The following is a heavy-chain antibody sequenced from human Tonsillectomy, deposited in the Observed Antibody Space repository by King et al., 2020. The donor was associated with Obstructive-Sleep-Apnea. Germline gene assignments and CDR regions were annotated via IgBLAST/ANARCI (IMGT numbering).Heavy chain of an antibody. CDR3: AKDMEMATIGGFDY. J-gene: IGHJ4*02. CDR1: GFTFDDYA. V-gene: IGHV3-9*01. D-gene: IGHD5-24*01. Sequence: VQLVESGGGLVQPGRSLRLSCAASGFTFDDYAMHCVRQAPGKGLEWVSGISWNSGSIGYADSVKGRFTISRDNAKNSLYLQMNSLRAEDTALYYCAKDMEMATIGGFDYWGQGTLVTVSS. CDR2: ISWNSGSI.